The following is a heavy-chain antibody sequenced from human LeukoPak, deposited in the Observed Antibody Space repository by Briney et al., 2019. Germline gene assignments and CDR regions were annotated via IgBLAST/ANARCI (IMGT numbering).Heavy chain of an antibody. D-gene: IGHD6-13*01. CDR2: INPNSGGT. CDR3: ARISVAAAGGAFDI. CDR1: GYTFTSYY. Sequence: ASVKVSCKASGYTFTSYYMHWVRQAPGQGLEWMGWINPNSGGTNYAQKFQGRVTMTRDTSISTAYMELSRLRSDDTAVYYCARISVAAAGGAFDIWGQGTMVTVSS. J-gene: IGHJ3*02. V-gene: IGHV1-2*02.